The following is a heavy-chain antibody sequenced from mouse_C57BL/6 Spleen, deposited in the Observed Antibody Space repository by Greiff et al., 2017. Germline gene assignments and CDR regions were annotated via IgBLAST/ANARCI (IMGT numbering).Heavy chain of an antibody. Sequence: VKLQQPGAELVMPGASVKLSCKASGYTFTSYWMHWVKQRPGQGLEWIGEIDPSDSYTNYNQKFKGKSTLTVDKSSSTAYMQLSSLTSEDSAVYYCAPYYSNYGGFAYWGQGTLVTVSA. CDR2: IDPSDSYT. J-gene: IGHJ3*01. D-gene: IGHD2-5*01. CDR1: GYTFTSYW. V-gene: IGHV1-69*01. CDR3: APYYSNYGGFAY.